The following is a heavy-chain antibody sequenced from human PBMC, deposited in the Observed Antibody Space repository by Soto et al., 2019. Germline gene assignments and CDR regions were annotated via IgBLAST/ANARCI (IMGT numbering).Heavy chain of an antibody. CDR3: AKDPSVYSINTRAFDY. V-gene: IGHV3-23*01. CDR2: ISGSGGST. J-gene: IGHJ4*02. CDR1: GFTFSSYA. D-gene: IGHD6-13*01. Sequence: EVQLLESGGRWVQPGGSLRLSCAASGFTFSSYAMSWVRQAPGKGLEWVSAISGSGGSTYYADSVKGRFTISRDNSKNQLYLQMNSLRAEDTAVYYCAKDPSVYSINTRAFDYWGQGTLVTVSS.